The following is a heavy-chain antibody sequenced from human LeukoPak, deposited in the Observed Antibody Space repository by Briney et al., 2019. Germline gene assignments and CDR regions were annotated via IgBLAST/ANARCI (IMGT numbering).Heavy chain of an antibody. D-gene: IGHD5-18*01. J-gene: IGHJ4*02. CDR2: IYSGGGT. CDR1: GFTVSSNY. Sequence: PGGSLSLSCAASGFTVSSNYMSWVRQAPGKGLEWVSIIYSGGGTYYADSVKGRFTISRVNSKNMLFLQMISLSAEDTAVYYCAKGGYTYGHFDYWGQGTLVTVSS. V-gene: IGHV3-53*01. CDR3: AKGGYTYGHFDY.